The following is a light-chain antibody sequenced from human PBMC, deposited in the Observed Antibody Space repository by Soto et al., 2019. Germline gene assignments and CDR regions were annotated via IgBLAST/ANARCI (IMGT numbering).Light chain of an antibody. CDR2: HNN. V-gene: IGLV1-40*01. J-gene: IGLJ3*02. CDR1: SSNIGTDSD. CDR3: QSYDTGLSGSV. Sequence: QLVLTQPPSVSGAPGQRVTIYCAGSSSNIGTDSDVHWYQHLPGTAPKLLIFHNNNRPSGVPDRFSGSKSGTSASLAITGLQAEDEADYYCQSYDTGLSGSVFGGGTKLTVL.